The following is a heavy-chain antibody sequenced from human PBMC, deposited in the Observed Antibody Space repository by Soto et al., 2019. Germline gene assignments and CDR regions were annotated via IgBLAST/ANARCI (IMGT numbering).Heavy chain of an antibody. CDR1: GGTLNTYA. D-gene: IGHD3-22*01. Sequence: QVQLVQSGAEVKKPGSSVKVSCKASGGTLNTYAINWVRQAPGQGFEWMGGTTPILGTTDYAQKFQGRLTISADEARNTLYMELRSLTSDHTAVYYCTRSESSDTGDHWGQGNLVVVSS. CDR3: TRSESSDTGDH. J-gene: IGHJ4*02. V-gene: IGHV1-69*01. CDR2: TTPILGTT.